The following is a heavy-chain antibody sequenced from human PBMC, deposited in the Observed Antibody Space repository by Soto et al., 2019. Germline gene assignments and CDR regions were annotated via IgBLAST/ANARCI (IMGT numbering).Heavy chain of an antibody. J-gene: IGHJ6*03. V-gene: IGHV1-8*01. CDR3: ARGRAGTVYYYYYMDV. D-gene: IGHD1-1*01. CDR1: GYTFTSYD. CDR2: MNPNSGNT. Sequence: GASVKVSCKASGYTFTSYDINWVRQATGQGLERMGWMNPNSGNTGYAQKFQGRVTMTRNTSISTAYMELSSLRSEDTAVYYCARGRAGTVYYYYYMDVWGKGTTVTVSS.